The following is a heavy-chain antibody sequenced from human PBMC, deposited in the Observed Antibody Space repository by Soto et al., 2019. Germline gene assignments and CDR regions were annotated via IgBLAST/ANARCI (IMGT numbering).Heavy chain of an antibody. V-gene: IGHV4-59*08. CDR1: GGSISSYD. CDR2: IYYSGST. J-gene: IGHJ4*02. Sequence: PSETMSLIYTVAGGSISSYDGSWIRQPPGKGLEWIGYIYYSGSTNYNPSLKSRVTISVDTSKNQFSLKLSSVTAADTAVYYCARRINSSSWYYFDFWGQGTLVTVSS. D-gene: IGHD6-13*01. CDR3: ARRINSSSWYYFDF.